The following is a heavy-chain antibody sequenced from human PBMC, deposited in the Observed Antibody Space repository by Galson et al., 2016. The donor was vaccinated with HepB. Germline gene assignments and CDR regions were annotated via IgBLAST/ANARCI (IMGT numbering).Heavy chain of an antibody. J-gene: IGHJ4*02. CDR3: ASDGGWWNGGNGDY. Sequence: SLRLSCAASGFTFSSYSMNWVRQAPGKGLEWVSSISGSGANTHYVDSVKGRFTISRDNAQDSLFLQMNSLRAEDTAWYYCASDGGWWNGGNGDYWGQGTLVTVSS. CDR2: ISGSGANT. V-gene: IGHV3-21*01. D-gene: IGHD4-23*01. CDR1: GFTFSSYS.